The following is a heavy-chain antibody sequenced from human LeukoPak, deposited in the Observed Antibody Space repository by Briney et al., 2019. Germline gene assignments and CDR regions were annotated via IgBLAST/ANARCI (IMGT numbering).Heavy chain of an antibody. CDR2: IIPIFGTA. D-gene: IGHD1-1*01. J-gene: IGHJ6*03. Sequence: SVTVSCKASGGTFSSYAISWVRQAPGQGLEWMGGIIPIFGTANYAQKFQGRVTITADKSTSTAYMELSSLRSEDTAVYYCAREYAAGTRLYYYYYYMDVWGKGTTVTVSS. CDR1: GGTFSSYA. CDR3: AREYAAGTRLYYYYYYMDV. V-gene: IGHV1-69*06.